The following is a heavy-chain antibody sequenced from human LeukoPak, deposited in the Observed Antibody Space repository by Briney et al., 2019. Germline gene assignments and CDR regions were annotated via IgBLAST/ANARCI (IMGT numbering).Heavy chain of an antibody. CDR2: ISSRGSTI. V-gene: IGHV3-48*03. D-gene: IGHD3-3*01. CDR3: ARGVLSGYYDFWSGSLRPSPGFDY. Sequence: GGSLRLSCAASGFIFSNDEMNWVRQAPGKGLEWVSYISSRGSTIYYADSVKGRFTISRDNAKNSLYLQMNSLRAEDTAVYYCARGVLSGYYDFWSGSLRPSPGFDYWGQGTLVTVSS. J-gene: IGHJ4*02. CDR1: GFIFSNDE.